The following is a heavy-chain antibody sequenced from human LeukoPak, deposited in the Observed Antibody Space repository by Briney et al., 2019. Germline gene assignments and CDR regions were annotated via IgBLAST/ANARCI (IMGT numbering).Heavy chain of an antibody. V-gene: IGHV1-69*04. D-gene: IGHD3-22*01. CDR1: GGTFSSYA. CDR2: IIPILGIA. CDR3: ARDMGYYDSSGYY. J-gene: IGHJ4*02. Sequence: GSSVKVSCKASGGTFSSYAISWVRQAPGQGLEWMGRIIPILGIANYAQKFQGRVTITADKSTSTAYMELSSLRSEDTAVYYCARDMGYYDSSGYYWGQGTLVTVSS.